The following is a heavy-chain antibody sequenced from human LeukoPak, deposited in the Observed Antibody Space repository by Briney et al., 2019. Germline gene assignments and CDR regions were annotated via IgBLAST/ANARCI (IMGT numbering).Heavy chain of an antibody. CDR1: GFTFSSYA. CDR3: AKAPHLAVRYFDWYGGFDP. Sequence: PGGSLRLSCAASGFTFSSYAMSWVRQAPGKGLEWVSAISGSGGSTYYADSVKGRFTISRDNSKNTLYLQMNSLRAEDTAVYYCAKAPHLAVRYFDWYGGFDPWGQGTLVTVSS. V-gene: IGHV3-23*01. D-gene: IGHD3-9*01. J-gene: IGHJ5*02. CDR2: ISGSGGST.